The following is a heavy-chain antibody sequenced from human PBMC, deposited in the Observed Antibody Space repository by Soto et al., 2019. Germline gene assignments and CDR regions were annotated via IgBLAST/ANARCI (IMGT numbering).Heavy chain of an antibody. V-gene: IGHV3-48*01. D-gene: IGHD6-19*01. CDR2: ITSGLTA. J-gene: IGHJ4*02. CDR1: GFSFGGYN. CDR3: AKADGEQWLVPHLDN. Sequence: EVQLVESGGGLVQPGGSLRLSCAASGFSFGGYNMNWVRQAPGKGLEWVSHITSGLTAHYADFVQGRFTISRDNAKNTLSLQMNSLRVEDTAQYYCAKADGEQWLVPHLDNWGQGTLVTVS.